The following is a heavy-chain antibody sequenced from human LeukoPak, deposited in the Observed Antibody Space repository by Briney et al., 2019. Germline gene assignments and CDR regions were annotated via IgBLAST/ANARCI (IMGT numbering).Heavy chain of an antibody. CDR3: AREVVAFDY. J-gene: IGHJ4*02. CDR1: GGSISSYY. CDR2: IYYSGST. Sequence: PAQTLSLTCSVSGGSISSYYWSWIRQPPGKGLEWIGYIYYSGSTNYNPSLKSRVTISVDTSKNQFSLKLSSVTAADTAVYYCAREVVAFDYWGQGTLVTVSS. V-gene: IGHV4-59*01.